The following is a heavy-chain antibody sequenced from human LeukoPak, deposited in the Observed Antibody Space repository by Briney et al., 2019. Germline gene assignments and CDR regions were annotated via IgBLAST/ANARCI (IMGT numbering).Heavy chain of an antibody. CDR3: TTDVGDYYGSGRTLAAYDY. CDR2: IKSKTDGGTT. J-gene: IGHJ4*02. V-gene: IGHV3-15*01. D-gene: IGHD3-10*01. CDR1: GFTFSNAW. Sequence: GGSLRLSCAASGFTFSNAWTSWVRQAPGKGLEWVGRIKSKTDGGTTDYAAPVKGRFTISRDDSKNTLYLQMNSLKTEDTAVYYCTTDVGDYYGSGRTLAAYDYWGQGTLVTVSS.